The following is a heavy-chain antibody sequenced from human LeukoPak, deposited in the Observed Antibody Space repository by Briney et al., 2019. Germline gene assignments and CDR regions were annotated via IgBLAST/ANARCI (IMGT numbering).Heavy chain of an antibody. J-gene: IGHJ6*02. CDR3: ARWVVVAATQYYYGMDV. CDR2: IWYDGSNK. Sequence: GGSLRLSCAASGFTFSSYGMHWVRQAPGKGLEWVADIWYDGSNKYYADSVKGRFTISRDNSKNTLYLQMKSLRAEDTAVYYCARWVVVAATQYYYGMDVWGQGTTVTVSS. V-gene: IGHV3-33*01. CDR1: GFTFSSYG. D-gene: IGHD2-15*01.